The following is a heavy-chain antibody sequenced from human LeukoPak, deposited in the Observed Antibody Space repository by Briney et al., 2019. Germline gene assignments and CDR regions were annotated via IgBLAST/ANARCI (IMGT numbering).Heavy chain of an antibody. Sequence: SETLSLTCTVSGGSISSSSYYWGWIRQPPGKGLEWIGSIYYSGSTYYNPSLKSRVTISVDTSKNQFSLKLSSVAAADTAVYYCAGASDSGSYINDAFDIWGQGTMVTVSS. CDR3: AGASDSGSYINDAFDI. CDR2: IYYSGST. CDR1: GGSISSSSYY. J-gene: IGHJ3*02. V-gene: IGHV4-39*07. D-gene: IGHD1-26*01.